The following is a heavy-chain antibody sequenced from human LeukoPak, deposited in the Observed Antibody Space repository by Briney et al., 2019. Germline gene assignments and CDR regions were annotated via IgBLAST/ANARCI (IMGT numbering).Heavy chain of an antibody. CDR1: GGTFSSYT. Sequence: SSVKVSCKASGGTFSSYTISWVRQAPGQGLEWMGRIIPILGIANYAQKFQGRVTITADKSTSTAYMELSSLRSEDTAVYYCARDQIYNWNDCSPWFDPWGQGTLVTVSS. J-gene: IGHJ5*02. CDR3: ARDQIYNWNDCSPWFDP. CDR2: IIPILGIA. D-gene: IGHD1-20*01. V-gene: IGHV1-69*02.